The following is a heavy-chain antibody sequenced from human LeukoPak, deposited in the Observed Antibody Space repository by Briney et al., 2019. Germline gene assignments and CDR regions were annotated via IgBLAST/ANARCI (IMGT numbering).Heavy chain of an antibody. V-gene: IGHV3-66*01. CDR3: ARDRAALQAWVEFAT. D-gene: IGHD6-25*01. J-gene: IGHJ5*02. CDR1: GFIVRDYY. CDR2: IRDRWEA. Sequence: GGSLRLSCAVSGFIVRDYYMRWVRQARGKGLEGVGLIRDRWEAFYSDFVRGRFAISSDESENTLYLQVNRLRVEHTAVYFCARDRAALQAWVEFATWGQGPPVIVSS.